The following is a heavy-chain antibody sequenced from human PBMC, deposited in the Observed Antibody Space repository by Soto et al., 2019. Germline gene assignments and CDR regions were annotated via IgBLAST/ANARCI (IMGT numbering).Heavy chain of an antibody. CDR3: AKDPLFQRVVPAAIYFQH. D-gene: IGHD2-2*01. Sequence: GGSLRLSCAASGFTFSSYGMHWVRQAPGKGLEWVAVISYDVSNKYYADSVKGRFTISRDNSKNTLYLQMNSLRAEDTAVYYCAKDPLFQRVVPAAIYFQHWGQGTLVTVSS. J-gene: IGHJ1*01. V-gene: IGHV3-30*18. CDR1: GFTFSSYG. CDR2: ISYDVSNK.